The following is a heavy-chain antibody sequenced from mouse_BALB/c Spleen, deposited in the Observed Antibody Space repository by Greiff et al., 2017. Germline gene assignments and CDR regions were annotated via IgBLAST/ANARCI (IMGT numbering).Heavy chain of an antibody. CDR1: GYTFSSYW. Sequence: QVQLKESGAELMKPGASVKISCKATGYTFSSYWIEWVKQRPGHGLEWIGEILPGSGSTNYNEKFKGKATFTADTSSNTAYMQLSSLTSEDSAVYYCARSGLRRGWFAYWGQGTLVTVSA. CDR3: ARSGLRRGWFAY. V-gene: IGHV1-9*01. J-gene: IGHJ3*01. D-gene: IGHD2-4*01. CDR2: ILPGSGST.